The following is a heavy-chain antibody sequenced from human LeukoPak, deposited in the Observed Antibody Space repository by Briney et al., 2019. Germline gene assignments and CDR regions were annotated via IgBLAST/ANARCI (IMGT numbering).Heavy chain of an antibody. Sequence: SETLSLTCAVYGGSFSGYYWSWIHQPPGKGLEWIGEINHSGSTNYDPSLKSRVTISVDTSRNQFSLKLSSVTAADTAVYYCATNPGGYCSSTSCYGEAPWGQGTLVTVSS. CDR3: ATNPGGYCSSTSCYGEAP. J-gene: IGHJ5*02. CDR1: GGSFSGYY. CDR2: INHSGST. V-gene: IGHV4-34*01. D-gene: IGHD2-2*01.